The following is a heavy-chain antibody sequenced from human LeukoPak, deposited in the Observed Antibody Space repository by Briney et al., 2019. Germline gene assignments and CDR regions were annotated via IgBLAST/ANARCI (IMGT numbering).Heavy chain of an antibody. Sequence: ASVKVSCKASGYTFTGYYMHWVRQAPGQGLEWMGWINPNSGGTNYAQKFQGRVTTTRDTSISTAYMELSRLRSDDTAVYYCARVDRYCSSTSCVRDAFDIWGQGTMVTVSS. CDR1: GYTFTGYY. V-gene: IGHV1-2*02. D-gene: IGHD2-2*01. CDR3: ARVDRYCSSTSCVRDAFDI. CDR2: INPNSGGT. J-gene: IGHJ3*02.